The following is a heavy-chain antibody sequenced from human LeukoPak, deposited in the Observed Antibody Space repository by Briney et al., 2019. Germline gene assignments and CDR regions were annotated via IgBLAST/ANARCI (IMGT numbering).Heavy chain of an antibody. V-gene: IGHV3-21*04. Sequence: GGSLRLSCAASGFTFSSYSMNWVRQAPGKGLEWVSSISSSSSYIYYADSVKGRFTISRDNSKNTLYLQMNSLRAEDTALYYCAHTTLGSGDFDYWGQGTLVTVSS. CDR1: GFTFSSYS. D-gene: IGHD6-19*01. J-gene: IGHJ4*02. CDR3: AHTTLGSGDFDY. CDR2: ISSSSSYI.